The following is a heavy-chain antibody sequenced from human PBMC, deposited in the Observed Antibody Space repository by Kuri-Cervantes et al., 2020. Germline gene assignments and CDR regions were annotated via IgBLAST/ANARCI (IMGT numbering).Heavy chain of an antibody. Sequence: SGPTLVKPTETLTLTCTVSGFSLSNARMGVSWIRQPPGKALEWLALIYWDDDKRYSPSLKSRLTITKDTSKNQVVLTMTNMDPVDTATYYCAHLIHIVVVPAAWEYFQHWGQGTLVTVSS. V-gene: IGHV2-5*02. CDR2: IYWDDDK. CDR3: AHLIHIVVVPAAWEYFQH. CDR1: GFSLSNARMG. D-gene: IGHD2-2*01. J-gene: IGHJ1*01.